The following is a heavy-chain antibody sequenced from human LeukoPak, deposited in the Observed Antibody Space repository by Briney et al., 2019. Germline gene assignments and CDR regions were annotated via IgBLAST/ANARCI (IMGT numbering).Heavy chain of an antibody. CDR1: GGSFSGYY. CDR2: INHSGST. CDR3: ATTTTVTTRPYWYFDL. V-gene: IGHV4-34*01. Sequence: SETLSLTCAVYGGSFSGYYWSWIRQPPGKGLEWIGEINHSGSTNYNPSLKSRVTISVDTSKNQFSLKLSSVTAADTAVYYCATTTTVTTRPYWYFDLWGRGTLVTVSS. J-gene: IGHJ2*01. D-gene: IGHD4-17*01.